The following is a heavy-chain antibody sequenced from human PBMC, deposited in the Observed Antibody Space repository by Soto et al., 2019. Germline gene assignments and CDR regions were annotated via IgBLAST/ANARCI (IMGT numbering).Heavy chain of an antibody. CDR2: ISGSGGST. CDR1: GFTFSSYA. J-gene: IGHJ6*03. CDR3: AKDLVAAAGNGGYYYYYYMDV. Sequence: GGSLRLSCAASGFTFSSYAMSWVRQAPGKGLEWVSAISGSGGSTYYADSVKGRFTISRDNSKNTPYLQMNSLRAEDTAVYYCAKDLVAAAGNGGYYYYYYMDVWGKGTTVTVSS. V-gene: IGHV3-23*01. D-gene: IGHD6-13*01.